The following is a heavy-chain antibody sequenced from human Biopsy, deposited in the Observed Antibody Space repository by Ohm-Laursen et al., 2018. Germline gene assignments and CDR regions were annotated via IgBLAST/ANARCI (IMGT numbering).Heavy chain of an antibody. CDR2: NIPILGTG. J-gene: IGHJ1*01. Sequence: SVKVSCKVPGGTFSSYGVNWVRQAPGQGLEWLGGNIPILGTGNYAQKFQDRVTVAADTSTSTATMELRSLRSDDTAVYYCATKLTGYFHHWGLGTLVIVSS. CDR1: GGTFSSYG. D-gene: IGHD3-9*01. CDR3: ATKLTGYFHH. V-gene: IGHV1-69*06.